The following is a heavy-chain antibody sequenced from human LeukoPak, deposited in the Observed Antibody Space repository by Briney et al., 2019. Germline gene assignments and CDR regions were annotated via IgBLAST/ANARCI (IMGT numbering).Heavy chain of an antibody. V-gene: IGHV1-69*13. D-gene: IGHD3-22*01. CDR2: ILPIFGTT. Sequence: SVKVSCKASGGTFKNYAIGWVRQAPGQGLEWMGGILPIFGTTNYAQKFQGRVTITADESTSTAYMELSSLRSEDTAVYYCARDGDYDSSGYAGWFDPWGQGTLVTVSS. CDR1: GGTFKNYA. CDR3: ARDGDYDSSGYAGWFDP. J-gene: IGHJ5*02.